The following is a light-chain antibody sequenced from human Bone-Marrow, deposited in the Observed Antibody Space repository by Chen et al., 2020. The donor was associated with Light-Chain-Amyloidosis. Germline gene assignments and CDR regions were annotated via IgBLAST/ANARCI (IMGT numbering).Light chain of an antibody. V-gene: IGLV3-25*03. CDR2: KDS. CDR1: ALPDQY. J-gene: IGLJ2*01. CDR3: QSADSSGTYVV. Sequence: YELTQPPSVSVSPGQTARITCSGDALPDQYAYWYQQKAGQAPVLVINKDSERPSGIPERVSGSSSGTTVTLTISGVQAEDEADYYCQSADSSGTYVVFGGGTKLTVL.